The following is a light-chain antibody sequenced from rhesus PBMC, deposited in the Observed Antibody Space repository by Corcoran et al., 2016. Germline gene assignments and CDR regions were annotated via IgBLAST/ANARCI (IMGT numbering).Light chain of an antibody. CDR2: NAS. J-gene: IGKJ4*01. CDR1: ENVNNY. V-gene: IGKV1-74*01. CDR3: PHGYVTPLP. Sequence: DIQMTQSPSSLSASVGDRVTITCRASENVNNYLNWYQKKPGKALKLLIDNASTLQSGVPSRFSGSGSGTVYTFPIGSLHPEDVATYYCPHGYVTPLPFGGGTKVKIK.